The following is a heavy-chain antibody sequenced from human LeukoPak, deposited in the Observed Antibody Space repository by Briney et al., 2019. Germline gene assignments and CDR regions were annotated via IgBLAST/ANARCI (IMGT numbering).Heavy chain of an antibody. CDR2: ISGSGGST. CDR1: GFSFSNYW. D-gene: IGHD4-11*01. V-gene: IGHV3-23*01. Sequence: GGSLRLSCAASGFSFSNYWMTWLRQAPGKGLEWVSAISGSGGSTYYADSVKGRFTISRDNSKNTLYLQMNSLRAEDTAVYYCAKGYSNSNLYYFDYWGQGTLVTVSS. J-gene: IGHJ4*02. CDR3: AKGYSNSNLYYFDY.